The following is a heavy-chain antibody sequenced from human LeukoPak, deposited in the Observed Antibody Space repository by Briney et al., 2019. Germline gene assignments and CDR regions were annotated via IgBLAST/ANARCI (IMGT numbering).Heavy chain of an antibody. V-gene: IGHV3-48*04. CDR2: ISSSSSTI. CDR3: ARASIAVAAGLQY. J-gene: IGHJ4*02. Sequence: PGGSLRLSCAASGFTFSSYSMNWVRQAPGKGLEWVSYISSSSSTIYYADSVKGRFTISRDNAKNSMYLQMNSLRAEDTAVYYCARASIAVAAGLQYWGQGTLVTVSS. D-gene: IGHD6-19*01. CDR1: GFTFSSYS.